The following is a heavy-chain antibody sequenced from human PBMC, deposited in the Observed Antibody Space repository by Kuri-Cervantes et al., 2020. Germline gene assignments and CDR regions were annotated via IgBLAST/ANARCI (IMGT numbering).Heavy chain of an antibody. J-gene: IGHJ4*02. V-gene: IGHV3-21*01. CDR1: GFTFSSYS. Sequence: GGSLRLSCAASGFTFSSYSMNWVRQAPGKGLEWVSSISSSSSYIYYADSVKGRFTISRDNAKNSLYLQMNSLRAEDTAVYYCAKVERKIEVVTAALDYWGQGTLVTVSS. CDR2: ISSSSSYI. CDR3: AKVERKIEVVTAALDY. D-gene: IGHD2-21*02.